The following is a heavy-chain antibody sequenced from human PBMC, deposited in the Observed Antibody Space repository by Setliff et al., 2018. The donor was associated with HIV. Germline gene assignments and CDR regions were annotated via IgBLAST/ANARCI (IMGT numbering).Heavy chain of an antibody. J-gene: IGHJ4*02. CDR2: ISAYSGDT. CDR3: ARDARDQFYGSGHIDK. Sequence: ASVKVSCKASGYTFTSYGFSWVRQAPGQGLQWMGWISAYSGDTRFAQEFQGRLTMTTDTSTNTAYMALGSLKSDDTAVYYCARDARDQFYGSGHIDKWGQGTQVTVSS. V-gene: IGHV1-18*01. CDR1: GYTFTSYG. D-gene: IGHD3-10*01.